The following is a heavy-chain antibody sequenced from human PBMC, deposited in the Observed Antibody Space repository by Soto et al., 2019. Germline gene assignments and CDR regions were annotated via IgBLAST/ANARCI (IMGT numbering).Heavy chain of an antibody. CDR1: GFTFSSYA. D-gene: IGHD3-3*01. CDR2: ISGSGGST. CDR3: AKDRPDYDFPPDWYFDL. V-gene: IGHV3-23*01. J-gene: IGHJ2*01. Sequence: GGSLRLSCAASGFTFSSYAMSWVRQAPGKGLEWVSAISGSGGSTYYADSVKGRFTISRDNSKNTLYLQMNSLRAEDTAVYYCAKDRPDYDFPPDWYFDLWGRGTLVTVSS.